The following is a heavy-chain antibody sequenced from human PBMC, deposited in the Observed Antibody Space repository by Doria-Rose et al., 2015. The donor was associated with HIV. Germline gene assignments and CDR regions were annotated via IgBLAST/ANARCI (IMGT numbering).Heavy chain of an antibody. Sequence: SGPVLVKPTGTLTPTCTVSGVSLSSPGMGVSWIRQPPGKALEWLANIFSDDERSYKTSLKSRLTISRGTSKSQVVLTMTDMDPVDTAAYYCARIKSSRWYHKYYFDFWGLGTLVIVSA. CDR3: ARIKSSRWYHKYYFDF. CDR2: IFSDDER. CDR1: GVSLSSPGMG. J-gene: IGHJ4*02. D-gene: IGHD6-13*01. V-gene: IGHV2-26*01.